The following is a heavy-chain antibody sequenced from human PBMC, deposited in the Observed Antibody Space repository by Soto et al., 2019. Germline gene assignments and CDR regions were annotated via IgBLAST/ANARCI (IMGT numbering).Heavy chain of an antibody. CDR1: GFTFSIYA. CDR2: VSGTGGSA. D-gene: IGHD4-17*01. Sequence: GGSLRLSCAASGFTFSIYAMTWVRHAPGKGLEWVSGVSGTGGSAYYADSVKGRFTISRDKSTNTLYLHMNSLRAEDTAVYYCARGSAYSDYDLEYWGQGTLVTVSS. V-gene: IGHV3-23*01. CDR3: ARGSAYSDYDLEY. J-gene: IGHJ4*02.